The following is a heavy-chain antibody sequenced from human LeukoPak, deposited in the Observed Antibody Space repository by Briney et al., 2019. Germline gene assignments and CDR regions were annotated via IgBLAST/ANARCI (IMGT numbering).Heavy chain of an antibody. D-gene: IGHD2-2*01. CDR1: GFTFSSYS. J-gene: IGHJ6*03. CDR2: ISSSSSCI. V-gene: IGHV3-21*01. Sequence: GGSLRLSCAASGFTFSSYSMNWVRQAPGKGLEWVSSISSSSSCIYYADSVKGRFTISRDNAKNSLYLQMNSLRAEDTAVYYCARDGVVVPAAMLGYYYYYYMDVWGKGTTVTISS. CDR3: ARDGVVVPAAMLGYYYYYYMDV.